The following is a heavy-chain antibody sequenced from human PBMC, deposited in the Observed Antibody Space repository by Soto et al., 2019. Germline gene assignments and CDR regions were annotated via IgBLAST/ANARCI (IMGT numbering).Heavy chain of an antibody. CDR2: IFSNDEK. CDR3: ARLYYYDSSGYYYDSDYYYGMDV. Sequence: QVTLKESGPVLVKPTETLTLTCTVSGFSLSNARMGVSWIRQPPGKALEWLAHIFSNDEKSYSTSLKSRLTISKDTSKSQVVLTMTNIDPVDTATYYCARLYYYDSSGYYYDSDYYYGMDVWGQGTTVTVSS. J-gene: IGHJ6*02. CDR1: GFSLSNARMG. D-gene: IGHD3-22*01. V-gene: IGHV2-26*01.